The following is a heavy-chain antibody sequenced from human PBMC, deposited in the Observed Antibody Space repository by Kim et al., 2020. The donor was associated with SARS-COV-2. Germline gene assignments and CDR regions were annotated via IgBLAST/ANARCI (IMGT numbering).Heavy chain of an antibody. Sequence: VTGQFTISRDNSKNPVFLQMNSLRAEDTAVYYCAKGSYSGSGSSFGERYWGQGTLVTVSS. CDR3: AKGSYSGSGSSFGERY. J-gene: IGHJ4*02. D-gene: IGHD3-10*01. V-gene: IGHV3-23*01.